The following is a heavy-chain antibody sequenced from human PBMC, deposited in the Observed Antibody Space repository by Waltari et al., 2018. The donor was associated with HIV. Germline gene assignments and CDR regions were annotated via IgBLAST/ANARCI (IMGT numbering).Heavy chain of an antibody. CDR2: IAYDGSNK. J-gene: IGHJ4*02. Sequence: QVQLVESGGGVVQPGRSLRLSCAASGFTFSSYAMHWVRQAPGKGLEWVAVIAYDGSNKYYADSLKGRFTISRDNSKNTLYLQMNSLRAEDTAVYYCARGGNYFDYWGQGTLVTVSS. CDR3: ARGGNYFDY. D-gene: IGHD6-13*01. V-gene: IGHV3-30*04. CDR1: GFTFSSYA.